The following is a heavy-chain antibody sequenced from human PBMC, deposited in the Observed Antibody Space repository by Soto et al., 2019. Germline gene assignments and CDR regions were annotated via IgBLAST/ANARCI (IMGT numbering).Heavy chain of an antibody. CDR2: IYPGDSDT. CDR1: GDSFTSYW. V-gene: IGHV5-51*01. J-gene: IGHJ3*02. D-gene: IGHD4-4*01. Sequence: GESLKIYCRGSGDSFTSYWIGWVRQMPGKGLEWMGIIYPGDSDTRYSPSFQGQVTISADKSISSAYLQWSSLKASDTAMYYCASYYGNDAFDIWGQGTMVTVSS. CDR3: ASYYGNDAFDI.